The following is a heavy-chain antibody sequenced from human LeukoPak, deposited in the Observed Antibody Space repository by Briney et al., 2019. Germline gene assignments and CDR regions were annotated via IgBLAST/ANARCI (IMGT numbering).Heavy chain of an antibody. V-gene: IGHV3-33*01. J-gene: IGHJ5*02. CDR3: ARSGYNWNPGWFDP. CDR1: GFTFSSYG. Sequence: GGSLRLSCAASGFTFSSYGMHWVRQAPGKGLEWVAVIWYDGSNKYYADSVKGRFTISRDNSKNTLYLQMNSLRAEDTAVYYCARSGYNWNPGWFDPWAREPWSPSPQ. CDR2: IWYDGSNK. D-gene: IGHD1-20*01.